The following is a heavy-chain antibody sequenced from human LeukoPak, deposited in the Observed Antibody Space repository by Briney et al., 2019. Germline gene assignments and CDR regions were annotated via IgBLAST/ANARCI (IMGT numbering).Heavy chain of an antibody. CDR3: AIIGAAGGTTSAKKFDD. CDR2: IYSGGST. Sequence: SGGSLRLSCAASEFSVGSNYMTWVRQAPGKGLEWVSLIYSGGSTYYADSVKGRFTISRDNSKNTLYLQMNSLRAEDTAVYYCAIIGAAGGTTSAKKFDDWGQGTLVTVSS. V-gene: IGHV3-66*01. D-gene: IGHD1-14*01. J-gene: IGHJ4*02. CDR1: EFSVGSNY.